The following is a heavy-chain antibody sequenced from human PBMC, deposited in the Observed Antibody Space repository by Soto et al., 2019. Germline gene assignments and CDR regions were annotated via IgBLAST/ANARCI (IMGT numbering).Heavy chain of an antibody. J-gene: IGHJ4*02. D-gene: IGHD3-9*01. V-gene: IGHV3-30-3*01. CDR1: GFTFSSYA. CDR3: ARSPGGWFDYYFDY. Sequence: GESLKISCAASGFTFSSYAMHWVRQAPGKGLEWVAVISYDGSNKYYADSVKGRFTISRDNSKNTLYLQMNSLRAEDTAVYYCARSPGGWFDYYFDYWGQGTLVTVSS. CDR2: ISYDGSNK.